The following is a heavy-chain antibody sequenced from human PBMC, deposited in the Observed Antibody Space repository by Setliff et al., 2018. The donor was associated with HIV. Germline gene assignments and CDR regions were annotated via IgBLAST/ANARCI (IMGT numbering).Heavy chain of an antibody. Sequence: PSETLSLTCTVSGGSISSYYWSWIRQPPGKGLEWIGYIYTSGSTNCNPSLKSRVTISVDTSKNQFSLKLSSVTAADTAVYYCARHEWAVGALYYFDYWGQGTLVTVSS. CDR3: ARHEWAVGALYYFDY. CDR2: IYTSGST. V-gene: IGHV4-4*09. J-gene: IGHJ4*02. D-gene: IGHD1-26*01. CDR1: GGSISSYY.